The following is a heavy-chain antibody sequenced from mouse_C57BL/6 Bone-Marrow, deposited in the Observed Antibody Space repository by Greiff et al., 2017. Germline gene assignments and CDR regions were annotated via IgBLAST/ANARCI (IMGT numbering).Heavy chain of an antibody. CDR3: ARIITTVVATRAY. D-gene: IGHD1-1*01. Sequence: QVQLKESGAELARPGASVKLSCKASGYTFTSYGISWVKQRTGQGLEWIGEIYPRSGNTYYNEKFKGKATLTADKSSSTAYMELRSLTSEDSAVYFCARIITTVVATRAYWGQGTLVTVSA. J-gene: IGHJ3*01. CDR1: GYTFTSYG. V-gene: IGHV1-81*01. CDR2: IYPRSGNT.